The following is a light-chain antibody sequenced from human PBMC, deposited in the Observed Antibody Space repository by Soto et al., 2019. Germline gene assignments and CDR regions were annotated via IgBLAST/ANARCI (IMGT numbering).Light chain of an antibody. CDR1: QGISSY. CDR2: DAS. V-gene: IGKV1-5*01. CDR3: QQYNSYSPWT. Sequence: IQLTQSPSSLSASVGDRVTITCRASQGISSYLGWYQQKPGKAPNLLIYDASSLESGVPSRFSGSGSGTEFTLTISSLQPDDFATYYCQQYNSYSPWTFGQGTKV. J-gene: IGKJ1*01.